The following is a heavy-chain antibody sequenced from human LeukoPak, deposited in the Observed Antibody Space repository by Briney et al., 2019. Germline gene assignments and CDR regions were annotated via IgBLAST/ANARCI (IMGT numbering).Heavy chain of an antibody. D-gene: IGHD2-15*01. CDR1: GFTFSSYW. Sequence: GGSLRLSCAASGFTFSSYWMHWVRQAPGKGLEWVSVFYSDGSTFYAASVKGRFTISRDNSKDTGYLQMNSLRAEDTAIYYCARVEGGGLPRWYWGQGTLVIVSS. J-gene: IGHJ4*02. CDR3: ARVEGGGLPRWY. CDR2: FYSDGST. V-gene: IGHV3-66*01.